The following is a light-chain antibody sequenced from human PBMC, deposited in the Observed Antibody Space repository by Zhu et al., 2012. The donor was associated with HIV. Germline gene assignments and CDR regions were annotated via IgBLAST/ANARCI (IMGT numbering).Light chain of an antibody. CDR3: QQLINYPLT. CDR2: AAS. Sequence: DIQLTQSPSFLSASVGDRVTITCRASQDISSDLAWYQQTPGKAPKLLISAASTLQVGVPSTFSGSGSGTEFTLTINSLQPEDSATYYCQQLINYPLTFGGGTKVEIK. J-gene: IGKJ4*01. V-gene: IGKV1-9*01. CDR1: QDISSD.